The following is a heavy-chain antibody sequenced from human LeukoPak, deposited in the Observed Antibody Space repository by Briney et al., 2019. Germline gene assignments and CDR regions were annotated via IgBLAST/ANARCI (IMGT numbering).Heavy chain of an antibody. V-gene: IGHV4-59*11. D-gene: IGHD4-23*01. J-gene: IGHJ4*02. CDR2: IYHTGST. Sequence: SETLSLTCNVSGGSLGSHYWSWVRQSPEKGLEWIGQIYHTGSTHYNPSLRSRFAISVDTSKNKLFLNVKSVTAADTAVYYCAREGRWGMKYYFDFWGQGTLVIVSS. CDR1: GGSLGSHY. CDR3: AREGRWGMKYYFDF.